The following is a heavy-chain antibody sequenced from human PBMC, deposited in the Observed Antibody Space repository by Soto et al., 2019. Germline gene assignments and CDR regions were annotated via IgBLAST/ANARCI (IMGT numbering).Heavy chain of an antibody. CDR2: INAHSGGT. Sequence: ASVKVSCKASGFSFTGYYIHWLRQAPGQGLEWMGWINAHSGGTEYAQKFQGRVTLTRDTSIATAYLTLTSLTSDDTALYYCAKDLTRQLAYWLDPWGQGTQVAVSS. D-gene: IGHD6-6*01. CDR3: AKDLTRQLAYWLDP. V-gene: IGHV1-2*02. CDR1: GFSFTGYY. J-gene: IGHJ5*02.